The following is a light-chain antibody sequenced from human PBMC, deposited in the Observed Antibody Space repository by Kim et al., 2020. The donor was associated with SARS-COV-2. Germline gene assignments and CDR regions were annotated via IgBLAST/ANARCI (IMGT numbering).Light chain of an antibody. V-gene: IGKV3-20*01. CDR3: HQFVALPYT. CDR1: QSVDSRY. CDR2: STS. J-gene: IGKJ2*01. Sequence: EIVLTQSPGTLSLSPGERATLSCRASQSVDSRYLTWYQQKPGQAPRRLIYSTSTRATGAPDRFSGGGSGTDFTLTISRLETEDFAVYYCHQFVALPYTFGQGTKLEI.